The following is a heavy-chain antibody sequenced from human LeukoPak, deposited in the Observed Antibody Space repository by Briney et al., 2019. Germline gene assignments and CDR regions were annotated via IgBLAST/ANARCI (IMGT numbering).Heavy chain of an antibody. Sequence: AGGSLRLSCAASGFTVSSNYMSWVRQAPGKGLEWVSVIYSGGSTYYADSVKGRFTISRDNSKNTLYLQMNSLRAEDTAVYYCAKDSRRITIFGVVTDNWFDPWGQGTLVTVSS. J-gene: IGHJ5*02. CDR2: IYSGGST. CDR1: GFTVSSNY. V-gene: IGHV3-66*01. CDR3: AKDSRRITIFGVVTDNWFDP. D-gene: IGHD3-3*01.